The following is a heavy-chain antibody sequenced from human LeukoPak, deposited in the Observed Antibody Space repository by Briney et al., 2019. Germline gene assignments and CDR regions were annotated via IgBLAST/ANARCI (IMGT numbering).Heavy chain of an antibody. CDR3: ARHKVEMATISYFDY. CDR1: GGSISSGGYY. V-gene: IGHV4-61*09. D-gene: IGHD5-24*01. CDR2: VYIDART. J-gene: IGHJ4*02. Sequence: SETLSLTCTVSGGSISSGGYYWTWIRQPARKGLEWIGHVYIDARTNYNPSLNSRVTISLDTSKNQFSLKLTSTTAADTAVYYCARHKVEMATISYFDYWGQGTLVTVSS.